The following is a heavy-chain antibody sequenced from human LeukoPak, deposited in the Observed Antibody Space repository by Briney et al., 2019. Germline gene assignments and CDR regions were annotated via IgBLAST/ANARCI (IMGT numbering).Heavy chain of an antibody. CDR3: ARDLSGVAGYTYGRGIDY. CDR1: GFTFSSYW. CDR2: IKKDGSEK. D-gene: IGHD5-18*01. Sequence: GGSLRLSCAASGFTFSSYWMSWVRQAPGKGLEWVANIKKDGSEKYYVDSVKGRFTISRDNAKTSLYLQMNSLRAEDTAVYYCARDLSGVAGYTYGRGIDYWGQGTLVAVSS. J-gene: IGHJ4*02. V-gene: IGHV3-7*01.